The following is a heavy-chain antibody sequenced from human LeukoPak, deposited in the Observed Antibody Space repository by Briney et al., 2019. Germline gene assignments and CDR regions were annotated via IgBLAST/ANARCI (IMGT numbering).Heavy chain of an antibody. CDR3: ARDTDDFQGLDI. CDR1: GFFFSNYW. D-gene: IGHD3-3*01. V-gene: IGHV3-7*01. J-gene: IGHJ3*02. CDR2: INLDGNGR. Sequence: GGSLRLSCAASGFFFSNYWMSWVRQAQGKGLEWVANINLDGNGRFYVDSVKGRFTISRDNSKKSVYLQMNSLRAEDTAVYYCARDTDDFQGLDIWGQGTRVTVSS.